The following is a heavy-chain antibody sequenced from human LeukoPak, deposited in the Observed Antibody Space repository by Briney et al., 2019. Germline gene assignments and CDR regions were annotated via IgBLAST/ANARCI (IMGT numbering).Heavy chain of an antibody. CDR1: GFTFTSNA. J-gene: IGHJ4*02. Sequence: GGSLRLSCAASGFTFTSNAMSWVRQAPGKGLEWVSAISGSADSTYYADSVKGRFTISRDNSRNMVYLQTNSLRAEDTAVYYCAKASPYYDVLTGYYYYFDYWGQGTLVTVSS. CDR3: AKASPYYDVLTGYYYYFDY. CDR2: ISGSADST. V-gene: IGHV3-23*01. D-gene: IGHD3-9*01.